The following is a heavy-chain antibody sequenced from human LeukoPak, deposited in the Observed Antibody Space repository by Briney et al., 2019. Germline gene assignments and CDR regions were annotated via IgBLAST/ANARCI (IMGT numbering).Heavy chain of an antibody. CDR3: GSGLEGCSSTSCSLFDY. CDR1: GFTFSSYS. Sequence: GGSLRLSCAASGFTFSSYSMNWVRQAPGKGLEWVSSISSSSSYIYYADSVKGRFTISRDNAKNSLYLQMNSLRAEDTAVYYCGSGLEGCSSTSCSLFDYWGQGTLVTVSS. CDR2: ISSSSSYI. V-gene: IGHV3-21*01. J-gene: IGHJ4*02. D-gene: IGHD2-2*01.